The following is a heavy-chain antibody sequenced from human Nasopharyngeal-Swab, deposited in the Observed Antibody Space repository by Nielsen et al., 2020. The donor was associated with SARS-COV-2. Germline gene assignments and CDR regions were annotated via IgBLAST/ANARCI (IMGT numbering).Heavy chain of an antibody. Sequence: SVKVSCKASGDTFTKYTFSWVRQAPGLGLEWMGGVIPMSRTANYAQKFQGRVTITADESASTAYMELSSLRSEDTAVYYCARSHGYYFDSSNFHPGDWGQGTLVTVSS. J-gene: IGHJ1*01. CDR3: ARSHGYYFDSSNFHPGD. V-gene: IGHV1-69*13. CDR2: VIPMSRTA. D-gene: IGHD3-22*01. CDR1: GDTFTKYT.